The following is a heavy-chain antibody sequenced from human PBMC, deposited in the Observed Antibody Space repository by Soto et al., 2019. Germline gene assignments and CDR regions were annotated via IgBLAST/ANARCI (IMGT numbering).Heavy chain of an antibody. D-gene: IGHD2-15*01. J-gene: IGHJ4*02. Sequence: TSETLSLTCAVSGGSISSTNWWTWVRQPPGRGLEWIGEIFHSGTTNYNPSLKSRVTIIVDKSKNQFSLILRSVTAADTAIYYCVRADGAAYFDYWGQGTLVTVSS. CDR2: IFHSGTT. CDR1: GGSISSTNW. CDR3: VRADGAAYFDY. V-gene: IGHV4-4*02.